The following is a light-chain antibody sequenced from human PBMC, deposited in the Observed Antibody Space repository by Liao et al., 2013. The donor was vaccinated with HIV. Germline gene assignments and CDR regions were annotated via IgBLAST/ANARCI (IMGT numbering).Light chain of an antibody. CDR1: KLEDKY. V-gene: IGLV3-1*01. J-gene: IGLJ2*01. CDR3: LACDSSTVV. Sequence: SYELTQPPSVSVSPGQTASITCSGDKLEDKYACWYQQKPGQSPVLVIYQDSKRPSGIPERFSGSNSGNTATLTISGTQAMDEADYYCLACDSSTVVFGGGTKLTVL. CDR2: QDS.